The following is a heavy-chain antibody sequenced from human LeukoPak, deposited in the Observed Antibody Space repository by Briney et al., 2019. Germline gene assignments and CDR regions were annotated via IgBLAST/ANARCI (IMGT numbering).Heavy chain of an antibody. V-gene: IGHV5-51*01. CDR1: GYSFTSYW. CDR3: ARWYYASGSFHNFDY. J-gene: IGHJ4*02. Sequence: PGESLKISCKGSGYSFTSYWIGWVRQMPGKGLEWMGIIYPGDSETKYSPSFQGQVTISADKSISTAYLQWSSLKASDTAMYCCARWYYASGSFHNFDYWGQGTLVTVSS. CDR2: IYPGDSET. D-gene: IGHD3-10*01.